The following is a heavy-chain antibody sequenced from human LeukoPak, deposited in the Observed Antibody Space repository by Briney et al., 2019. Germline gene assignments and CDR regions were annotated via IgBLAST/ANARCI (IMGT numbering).Heavy chain of an antibody. CDR1: GYSISSGYY. CDR3: ARLEDCSSTNCYPYAFDI. J-gene: IGHJ3*02. D-gene: IGHD2-2*01. CDR2: IYHSGST. V-gene: IGHV4-38-2*01. Sequence: SETLSLTCAVSGYSISSGYYWGWIRQPPGKGLEWIGSIYHSGSTYYNPSLKSRVTISVDTSKNQFSLKLSSVTAADTAVYCCARLEDCSSTNCYPYAFDIWGQGTMVTVSS.